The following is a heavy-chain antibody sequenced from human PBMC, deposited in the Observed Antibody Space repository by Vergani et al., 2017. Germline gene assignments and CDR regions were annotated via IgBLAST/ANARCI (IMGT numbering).Heavy chain of an antibody. J-gene: IGHJ4*02. D-gene: IGHD2-15*01. Sequence: QVQLVQSGGGVVQPGGSLRLSCVASGFTFNRYGMQWVRQAPGKGLEWVAYVLFDGSNEYYADSVKGRFIVSRDNSNDALYLQMNSLRTDDTAVYYCARDRADCHGGSCALWGQGSVVTVSS. CDR2: VLFDGSNE. CDR1: GFTFNRYG. V-gene: IGHV3-30*02. CDR3: ARDRADCHGGSCAL.